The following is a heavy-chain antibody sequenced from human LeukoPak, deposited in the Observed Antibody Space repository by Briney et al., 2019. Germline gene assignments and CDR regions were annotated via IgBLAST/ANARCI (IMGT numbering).Heavy chain of an antibody. CDR3: ARDRPKLRFLEWSQYYFDY. V-gene: IGHV1-2*02. CDR2: INPNSGGT. D-gene: IGHD3-3*01. J-gene: IGHJ4*02. Sequence: ASXKVSCKASGYTFTCYYMHWVRQAPGQGLEWMGWINPNSGGTNYAQKFQGRVTITRDTSISTAYMELSRLRSDDTAVYYCARDRPKLRFLEWSQYYFDYWGQGTLVTVSS. CDR1: GYTFTCYY.